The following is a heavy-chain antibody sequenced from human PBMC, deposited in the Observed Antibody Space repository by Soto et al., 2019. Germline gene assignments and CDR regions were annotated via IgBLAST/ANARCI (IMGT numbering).Heavy chain of an antibody. CDR3: ARINYYYYGMDV. CDR2: INPNSGGT. J-gene: IGHJ6*02. Sequence: ASVKVSCKASGYTFTGYYMHWVRQAPGQGLEWMGWINPNSGGTNCAQKFQGRVTMTRDTSISTAYMELSRLRAEDTAVYYCARINYYYYGMDVWGQGXTVTVSS. CDR1: GYTFTGYY. V-gene: IGHV1-2*02.